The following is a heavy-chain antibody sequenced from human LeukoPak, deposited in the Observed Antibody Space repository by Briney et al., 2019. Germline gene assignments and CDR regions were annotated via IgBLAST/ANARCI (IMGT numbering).Heavy chain of an antibody. D-gene: IGHD3-10*01. CDR3: ARVEGGSGSYYPPFDY. CDR2: VNPNSGNT. J-gene: IGHJ4*02. CDR1: GYTFTSYD. Sequence: ASVKVSCKASGYTFTSYDINWVRQATGQGLEWMGWVNPNSGNTGYAQKFQGRVTMTRNTSISTAYMELSSLRSEDTAVYYCARVEGGSGSYYPPFDYWGQGTLVTVSS. V-gene: IGHV1-8*01.